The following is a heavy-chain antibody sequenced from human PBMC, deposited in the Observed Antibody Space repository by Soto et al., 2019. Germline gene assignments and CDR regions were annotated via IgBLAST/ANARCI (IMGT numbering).Heavy chain of an antibody. CDR1: GYTFTSYA. CDR2: INAGNGNT. J-gene: IGHJ5*02. Sequence: QVQLVQSGAEVKKPGASVKVSCTASGYTFTSYAMHWVRQAPGQRLEWMGWINAGNGNTKYSQKFQGRVTITRDTSASTAYMELSSLRSEDTAVYYCARPLSDCSSTSCYEGWFDPWGQGTLVTVSS. D-gene: IGHD2-2*01. CDR3: ARPLSDCSSTSCYEGWFDP. V-gene: IGHV1-3*01.